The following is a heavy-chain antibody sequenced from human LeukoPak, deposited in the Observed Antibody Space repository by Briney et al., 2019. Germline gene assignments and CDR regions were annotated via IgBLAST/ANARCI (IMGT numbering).Heavy chain of an antibody. CDR3: ATGLYDSSGYPDY. CDR1: GYTLTELS. J-gene: IGHJ4*02. D-gene: IGHD3-22*01. V-gene: IGHV1-24*01. CDR2: FDPEDGET. Sequence: ASVKVSCKVSGYTLTELSMHWVRQAPGKGLEWMGGFDPEDGETIYAQKFQGRVTMTEDTSTDTAYMEPSSLRSEDTAVYYCATGLYDSSGYPDYWGQGTLVTVSS.